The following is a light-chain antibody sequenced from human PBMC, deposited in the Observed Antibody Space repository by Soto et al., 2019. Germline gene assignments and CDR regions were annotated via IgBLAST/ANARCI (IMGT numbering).Light chain of an antibody. Sequence: QSALTQPAFVSGSPGQSITISCTGATNEVYGYFYVSWYQQHPGQVPLLMIFDVNNRPSGVSGRFSGSKSGDTASLTISGLQAEDDGDYYCTSYTGSAPFYVFGSGTKVTVL. J-gene: IGLJ1*01. V-gene: IGLV2-14*03. CDR2: DVN. CDR3: TSYTGSAPFYV. CDR1: TNEVYGYFY.